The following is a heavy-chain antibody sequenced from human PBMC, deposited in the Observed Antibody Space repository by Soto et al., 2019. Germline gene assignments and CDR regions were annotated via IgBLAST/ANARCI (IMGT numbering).Heavy chain of an antibody. CDR2: FDPEDGET. CDR3: ATLYCSGGSCDHRSPRYFQH. D-gene: IGHD2-15*01. Sequence: ASVKVSCKVSGYTLTELSMHWVRQAPGKGLEWMGGFDPEDGETIYAQKFQGRVTMTEDTSTDTAYMELSSLRSEDTAVYYCATLYCSGGSCDHRSPRYFQHWGQGTLVTVSS. CDR1: GYTLTELS. V-gene: IGHV1-24*01. J-gene: IGHJ1*01.